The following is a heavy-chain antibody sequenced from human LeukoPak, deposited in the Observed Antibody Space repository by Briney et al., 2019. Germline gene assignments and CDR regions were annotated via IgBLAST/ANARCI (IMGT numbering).Heavy chain of an antibody. V-gene: IGHV4-59*01. Sequence: PSETLSLTCTVSGGSISSYYWSWIRQPPGKGLERIGYIYYSGSTNYNPSLKSRVTISVDTSKNQFSLKLSSVTAADTAVYYCARGCTNSWYPQLYGWFDPWGQGTLVTVSS. CDR3: ARGCTNSWYPQLYGWFDP. D-gene: IGHD6-13*01. CDR2: IYYSGST. J-gene: IGHJ5*02. CDR1: GGSISSYY.